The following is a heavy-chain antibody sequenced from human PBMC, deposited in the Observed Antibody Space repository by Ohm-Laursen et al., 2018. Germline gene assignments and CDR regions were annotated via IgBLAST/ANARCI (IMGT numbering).Heavy chain of an antibody. CDR1: SGSISGYY. Sequence: TLSLTCTVSSGSISGYYWSWIRQPPGKELEWIGYIYYSGSTNYNPSLKSRVTVSVDTSKNEFSLKLNSVTAADTAVYYCARASLGGHSSSWEFDYWGQGTLVTVSS. CDR2: IYYSGST. V-gene: IGHV4-59*01. CDR3: ARASLGGHSSSWEFDY. D-gene: IGHD6-13*01. J-gene: IGHJ4*02.